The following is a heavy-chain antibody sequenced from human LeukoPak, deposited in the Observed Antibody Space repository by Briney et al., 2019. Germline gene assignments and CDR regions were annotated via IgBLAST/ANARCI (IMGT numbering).Heavy chain of an antibody. V-gene: IGHV4-4*02. CDR3: ARDLASMVRGVIVDDY. CDR2: IYHSGST. D-gene: IGHD3-10*01. J-gene: IGHJ4*02. CDR1: GGSISSNNW. Sequence: PSGTLSLTCAVSGGSISSNNWWSWVRQPPGKGLEWIGEIYHSGSTNYNPSLKSRVTTSVDKSKNQFSLKLSSVTAADTAVYYCARDLASMVRGVIVDDYWGQGTLVTVSS.